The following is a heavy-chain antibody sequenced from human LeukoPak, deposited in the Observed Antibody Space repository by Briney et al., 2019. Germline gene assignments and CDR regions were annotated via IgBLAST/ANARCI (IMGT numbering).Heavy chain of an antibody. CDR2: ISSSGSTM. D-gene: IGHD6-13*01. J-gene: IGHJ4*02. Sequence: GGSPRLSCAASGFTFSSYEMNWVRQAPGKGLEWISYISSSGSTMYYADSVKGRFTISRDNAKNSLYLQMNSLRAEDTAIYYRASSSWYALDYWGQGTLVTVSS. CDR1: GFTFSSYE. CDR3: ASSSWYALDY. V-gene: IGHV3-48*03.